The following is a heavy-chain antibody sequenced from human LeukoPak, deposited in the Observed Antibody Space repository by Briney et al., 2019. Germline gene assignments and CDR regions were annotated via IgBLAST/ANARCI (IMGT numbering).Heavy chain of an antibody. J-gene: IGHJ4*02. Sequence: ASVKVSCKASGYTFTSYYMHWVRQAPGQGLEWMGIINPSGGSTSYAQKFQGRVTMTRDTSTSTVYMELSSLRSEDTAVYYCARGEDIVVLPAAMAFDYWGQGTLVTVSS. CDR3: ARGEDIVVLPAAMAFDY. CDR1: GYTFTSYY. D-gene: IGHD2-2*01. V-gene: IGHV1-46*03. CDR2: INPSGGST.